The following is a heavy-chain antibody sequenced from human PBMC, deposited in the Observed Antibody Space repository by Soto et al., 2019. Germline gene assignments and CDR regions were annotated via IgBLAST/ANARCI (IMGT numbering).Heavy chain of an antibody. CDR2: INAGNGNT. V-gene: IGHV1-3*05. CDR3: ARSIVVVTALDY. J-gene: IGHJ4*02. CDR1: GYTFTSYA. D-gene: IGHD2-21*02. Sequence: QVQLVQSGAEETKPGASVKVSCKASGYTFTSYAMHWLRQAPGQRLEWMGWINAGNGNTKYSQKFQGRVTITRDTSASTAYMELSSLRSEDTAVYYCARSIVVVTALDYWGQGTLVTVSS.